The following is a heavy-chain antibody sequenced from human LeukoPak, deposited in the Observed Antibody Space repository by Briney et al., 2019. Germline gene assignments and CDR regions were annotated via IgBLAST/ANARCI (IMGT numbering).Heavy chain of an antibody. D-gene: IGHD6-13*01. J-gene: IGHJ4*02. Sequence: GGSLRLSCAVSGFTFSRYWMSWVRQAPGKGLEWVANIKHDGSVKYYVDSVKGRFTISRDNAKNSLYLQMNSLRAEDTAVYFCARDESYSSDYWGQGPLVRVSS. V-gene: IGHV3-7*05. CDR1: GFTFSRYW. CDR2: IKHDGSVK. CDR3: ARDESYSSDY.